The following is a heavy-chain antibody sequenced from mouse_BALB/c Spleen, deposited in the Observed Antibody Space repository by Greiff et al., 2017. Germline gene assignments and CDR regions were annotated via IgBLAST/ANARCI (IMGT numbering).Heavy chain of an antibody. CDR3: ARGGGSNAMDY. Sequence: VQLVESGAELARPGASVKMSCKASGYTFTSYTMHWVKQRPGQGLEWIGYINPSSGYTNYNQKFKDKATLTADKSSSTAYMQLSSLTSEDSAVYYCARGGGSNAMDYWGQGTSVTVSS. CDR2: INPSSGYT. CDR1: GYTFTSYT. J-gene: IGHJ4*01. D-gene: IGHD1-1*01. V-gene: IGHV1-4*01.